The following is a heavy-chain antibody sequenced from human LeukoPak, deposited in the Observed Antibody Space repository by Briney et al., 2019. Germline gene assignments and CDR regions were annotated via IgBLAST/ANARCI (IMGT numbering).Heavy chain of an antibody. CDR1: GFTFSSYS. V-gene: IGHV3-21*01. J-gene: IGHJ4*02. D-gene: IGHD6-6*01. CDR3: ARDGSIAACDY. Sequence: GGPLRLSCAASGFTFSSYSMNWVRQAPGKGLEWVSSISSSSSYIYYADSVKGRFTISRDNAKNSLYLQMNSLRAEDTAVYYCARDGSIAACDYWGQGTLVTVSS. CDR2: ISSSSSYI.